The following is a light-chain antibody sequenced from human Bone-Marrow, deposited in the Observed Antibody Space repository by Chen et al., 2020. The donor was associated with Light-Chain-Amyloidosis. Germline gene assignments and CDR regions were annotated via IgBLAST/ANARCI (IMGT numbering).Light chain of an antibody. CDR3: CSYAGSTTYIV. CDR1: SRDVGSYNL. CDR2: DVT. Sequence: QSALTQPASVSGSPVHSINISCTGTSRDVGSYNLVTWYQQHTGKAPKLMIFDVTKRPSGVSNRFSGSKSGNTASLTISGLQADDEADYYCCSYAGSTTYIVFGGGTKLTVL. V-gene: IGLV2-23*02. J-gene: IGLJ2*01.